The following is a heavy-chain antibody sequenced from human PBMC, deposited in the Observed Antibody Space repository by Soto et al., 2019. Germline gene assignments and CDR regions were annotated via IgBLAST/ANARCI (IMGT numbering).Heavy chain of an antibody. V-gene: IGHV3-33*06. D-gene: IGHD4-4*01. CDR2: IWYDGSNK. CDR3: AKGQDYSSVFDY. J-gene: IGHJ4*02. Sequence: GGSLRLSCAASGFTFSSYGMHWVRQAPGKGLEWVAVIWYDGSNKYYADSVKGRFTISRDNSKNTLYLQMNSLRAEDTAVYYCAKGQDYSSVFDYWGQVTLVTVSS. CDR1: GFTFSSYG.